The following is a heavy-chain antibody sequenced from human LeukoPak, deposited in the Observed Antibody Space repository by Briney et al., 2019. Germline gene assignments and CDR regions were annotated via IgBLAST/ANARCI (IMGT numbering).Heavy chain of an antibody. J-gene: IGHJ4*02. V-gene: IGHV3-48*03. Sequence: PGGSLTLSCSASGFTFSSYEMNWVRQAPGKGLEWGSYISTGGNTINYADSVKGQFTISRDNAKNSLYLQMNSMRAEDTAIYYCARGYRGYSYGYDYWGQGTLVTVSS. CDR3: ARGYRGYSYGYDY. CDR2: ISTGGNTI. D-gene: IGHD5-18*01. CDR1: GFTFSSYE.